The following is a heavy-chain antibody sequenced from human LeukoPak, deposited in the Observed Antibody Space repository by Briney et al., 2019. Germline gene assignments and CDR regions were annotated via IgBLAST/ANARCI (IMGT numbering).Heavy chain of an antibody. D-gene: IGHD1-1*01. J-gene: IGHJ4*02. CDR3: ARGQYWTTDY. V-gene: IGHV1-8*03. Sequence: AAVKVSCKASGYTFNDYDINWVRQATGQGLEWMGWMNPNSGNTGYAQKFQGRVTITRNTSISTAYMELSSLRSEDTAVYYCARGQYWTTDYWGQGTLVTVSS. CDR1: GYTFNDYD. CDR2: MNPNSGNT.